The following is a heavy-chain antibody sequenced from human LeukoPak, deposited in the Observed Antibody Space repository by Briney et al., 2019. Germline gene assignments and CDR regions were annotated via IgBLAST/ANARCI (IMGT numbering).Heavy chain of an antibody. Sequence: GGSLRLSCAASGVTFDDYDMSWVRQAPGKGLEWVSGINCNGGSTGYADSVKGRFTISRDNAKNSLYLQMNSMRAEDTALYYCARVTPAGIVGAIDYYYYYMDVWGKGTTVTVSS. J-gene: IGHJ6*03. CDR2: INCNGGST. CDR1: GVTFDDYD. D-gene: IGHD1-26*01. V-gene: IGHV3-20*04. CDR3: ARVTPAGIVGAIDYYYYYMDV.